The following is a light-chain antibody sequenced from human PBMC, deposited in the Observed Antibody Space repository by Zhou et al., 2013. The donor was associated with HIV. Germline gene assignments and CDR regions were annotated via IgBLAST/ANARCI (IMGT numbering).Light chain of an antibody. Sequence: NFVLTQPHSVSESPGKTITLSCTRSSGRIASNWIQRYQQRPGSSPTTLIYEDTRRPSGVPERFSGSIDSSSNSASLTISGLTTEDEADYYCQSYDLNDHVIFGGGTKVTVL. J-gene: IGLJ2*01. V-gene: IGLV6-57*01. CDR3: QSYDLNDHVI. CDR1: SGRIASNW. CDR2: EDT.